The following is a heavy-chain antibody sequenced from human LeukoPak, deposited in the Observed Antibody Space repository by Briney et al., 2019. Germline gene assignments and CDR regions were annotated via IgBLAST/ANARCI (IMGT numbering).Heavy chain of an antibody. CDR2: ISGSGGDT. J-gene: IGHJ4*02. CDR1: GFTFSSYA. CDR3: ATAGADFWSGSDY. V-gene: IGHV3-23*01. D-gene: IGHD3-3*01. Sequence: GGSLRLSCAVSGFTFSSYAMTWVRQAPGKGLEWVSAISGSGGDTYYADSVKGRFTISRDNSKNTLYLQMNSLRAEGTAVYYCATAGADFWSGSDYWGQGTLVTVSS.